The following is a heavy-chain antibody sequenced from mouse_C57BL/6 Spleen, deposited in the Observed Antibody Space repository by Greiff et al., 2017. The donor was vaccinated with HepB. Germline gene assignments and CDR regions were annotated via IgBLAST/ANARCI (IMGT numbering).Heavy chain of an antibody. CDR2: ISDGGSYT. V-gene: IGHV5-4*01. D-gene: IGHD4-1*01. Sequence: EVKVVESGGGLVKPGGSLKLSCAASGFTFSSYAMSWVRQTPEKRLEWVATISDGGSYTYYPDNVKGRFTISRDNAKNNLYLQMSHLKSEDTAMYYCARDDWDVFAYWGQGTLVTVSA. CDR3: ARDDWDVFAY. CDR1: GFTFSSYA. J-gene: IGHJ3*01.